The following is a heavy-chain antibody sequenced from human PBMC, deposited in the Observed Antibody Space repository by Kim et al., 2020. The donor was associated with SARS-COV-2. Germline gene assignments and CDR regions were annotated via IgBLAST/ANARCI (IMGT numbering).Heavy chain of an antibody. CDR1: GFTFNIYW. CDR2: IKHDGSDK. V-gene: IGHV3-7*01. D-gene: IGHD6-13*01. Sequence: GGSLRLSCAASGFTFNIYWMTWFRQAPGQGLEWVATIKHDGSDKYYVDSMRGRFTISRDNAKNSVYLQMNSLRDEYTAVYYCARVGYASSPHFFDYSGQGPRVTVPS. J-gene: IGHJ4*02. CDR3: ARVGYASSPHFFDY.